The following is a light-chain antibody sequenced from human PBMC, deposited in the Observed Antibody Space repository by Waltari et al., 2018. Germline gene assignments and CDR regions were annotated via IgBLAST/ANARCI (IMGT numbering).Light chain of an antibody. J-gene: IGLJ3*02. Sequence: QLLLSQPPSASASLGASAKLTCTLIRGHRNYPIAWHQQQREKGPRYLMTVNSDGRHIKGDEVPDRVSGSVAWAELYLTVARLQSEDDTDYYCETGGFSIWVFGGGTKLTVL. CDR1: RGHRNYP. CDR2: VNSDGRH. V-gene: IGLV4-69*01. CDR3: ETGGFSIWV.